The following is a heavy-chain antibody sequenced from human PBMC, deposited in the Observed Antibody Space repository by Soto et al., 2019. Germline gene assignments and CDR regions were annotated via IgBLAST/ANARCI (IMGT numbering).Heavy chain of an antibody. D-gene: IGHD3-10*01. CDR3: AIGPDYYGRGSYFDL. CDR2: ISANNGKT. Sequence: QVQLVQSGAEVKKPGASVKVSCKASGYTFTNYGISWARQAPGQGLEWMGWISANNGKTNYAQNVQGRVTMTTDTTKSTAYMVPRSLRSDDTAIYYCAIGPDYYGRGSYFDLWGRGTLVTVSS. V-gene: IGHV1-18*01. CDR1: GYTFTNYG. J-gene: IGHJ2*01.